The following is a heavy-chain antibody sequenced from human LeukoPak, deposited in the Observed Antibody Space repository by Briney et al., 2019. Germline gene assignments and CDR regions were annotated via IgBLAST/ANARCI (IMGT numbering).Heavy chain of an antibody. J-gene: IGHJ6*02. Sequence: SGGSLRLSCAASGFTFSNAWMSLVRQAPGKGLEWVGRIKSKTDGGTTDYAAPVKGRFTISRDDSKNTLYLQMNSLKTEDTAVYYCTTVSYDFWAYGMDVWGQGTTVTVSS. CDR3: TTVSYDFWAYGMDV. V-gene: IGHV3-15*01. CDR1: GFTFSNAW. CDR2: IKSKTDGGTT. D-gene: IGHD3-3*01.